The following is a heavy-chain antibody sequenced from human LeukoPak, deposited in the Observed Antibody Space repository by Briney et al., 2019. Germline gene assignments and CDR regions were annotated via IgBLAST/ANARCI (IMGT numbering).Heavy chain of an antibody. J-gene: IGHJ4*02. V-gene: IGHV1-46*01. Sequence: ASVKVSCKASGYTVTSYYMHWVRQAPGQGLEWMGIINPSGGSTSYAQKFQGRVTMTRDTSTSTVYMELSSLRSEDTAVYYCASHGTNRDGYNPYYFDYWGQGTLVTVSS. CDR2: INPSGGST. CDR1: GYTVTSYY. D-gene: IGHD5-24*01. CDR3: ASHGTNRDGYNPYYFDY.